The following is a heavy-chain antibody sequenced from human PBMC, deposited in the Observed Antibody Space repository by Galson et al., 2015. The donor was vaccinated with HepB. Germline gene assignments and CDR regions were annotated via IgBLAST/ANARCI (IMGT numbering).Heavy chain of an antibody. CDR1: GFTFDDYA. CDR3: AKDTAGGSGYYPNALDT. Sequence: SLRLSCASSGFTFDDYAMHWVRQAPGKGLEWVSGISWNSGSIGYADSVKGRFTISKDNAKNSLYLQMNSLRAEDTALYYCAKDTAGGSGYYPNALDTGGQGTMATVS. CDR2: ISWNSGSI. J-gene: IGHJ3*02. D-gene: IGHD3-22*01. V-gene: IGHV3-9*01.